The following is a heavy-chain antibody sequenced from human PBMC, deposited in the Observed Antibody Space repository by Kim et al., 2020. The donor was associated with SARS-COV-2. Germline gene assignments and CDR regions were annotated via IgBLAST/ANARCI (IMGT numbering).Heavy chain of an antibody. CDR1: GGSISSYY. Sequence: SETLSLTCTVSGGSISSYYWSWIRQPPGKGLEWIGHIYYSGSTNYNPSLKSRVTISVDTSKNQFSLKLSSVTAADTAVYYCARGGSWDYYGSGGYYQYDYWGQGTLVTVSS. J-gene: IGHJ4*02. V-gene: IGHV4-59*13. CDR3: ARGGSWDYYGSGGYYQYDY. CDR2: IYYSGST. D-gene: IGHD3-10*01.